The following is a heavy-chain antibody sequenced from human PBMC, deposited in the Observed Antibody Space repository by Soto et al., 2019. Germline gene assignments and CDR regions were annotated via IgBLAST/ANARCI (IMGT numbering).Heavy chain of an antibody. Sequence: EVQLVETGGGLIQPGGSLRLSCAASGFSVRTNYMSWFRQAPGKGLEWVSVFESGGSIYYADSVKGRFILSRDYVKNTVYLQMNSLRAEDTAVYFCARAGVTPDFFDYCGQGTLVTVSS. CDR3: ARAGVTPDFFDY. J-gene: IGHJ4*02. V-gene: IGHV3-53*02. CDR2: FESGGSI. D-gene: IGHD2-21*02. CDR1: GFSVRTNY.